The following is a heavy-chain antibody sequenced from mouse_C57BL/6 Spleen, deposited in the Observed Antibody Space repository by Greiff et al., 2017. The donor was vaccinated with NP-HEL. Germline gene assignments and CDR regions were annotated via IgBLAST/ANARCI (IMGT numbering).Heavy chain of an antibody. CDR2: IDPENGDT. J-gene: IGHJ2*01. D-gene: IGHD1-1*01. CDR1: GFNIKDDY. Sequence: EVQLQQSGAELVRPGASVKLSCTASGFNIKDDYMHWVKQRPEQGLEWIGWIDPENGDTEYASKFQGKATITADTSSNTAYLQLSSLTSEDTAVYYCTTRYGSSHWGQGTTLTVSS. V-gene: IGHV14-4*01. CDR3: TTRYGSSH.